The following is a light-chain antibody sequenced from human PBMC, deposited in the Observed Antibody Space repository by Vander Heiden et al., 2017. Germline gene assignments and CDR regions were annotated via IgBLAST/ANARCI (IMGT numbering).Light chain of an antibody. J-gene: IGKJ1*01. V-gene: IGKV1-8*01. CDR3: HQDYSYPRT. CDR1: QGISSY. Sequence: AIRMTQSPSSFSASTGDRVTITCRASQGISSYLAWYQQKPGKAPKLLIYAASTLQSGVPSRFSGSGSGTDFTLTIMCLQSEDFATYYCHQDYSYPRTFGQGTKVEIK. CDR2: AAS.